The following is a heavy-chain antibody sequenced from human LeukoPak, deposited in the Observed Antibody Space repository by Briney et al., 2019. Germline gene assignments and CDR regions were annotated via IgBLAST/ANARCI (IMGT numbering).Heavy chain of an antibody. CDR1: GYTFTGYY. D-gene: IGHD7-27*01. Sequence: ASVKVSCKASGYTFTGYYMHWVRQAPGQGLEWMGWINPNSGGTNYAQKFQGRVTMTRDRSISTAYVELSRLRSDDTAVYYCARATNWGFHDSYWGQGTLVTVSS. V-gene: IGHV1-2*02. J-gene: IGHJ4*02. CDR2: INPNSGGT. CDR3: ARATNWGFHDSY.